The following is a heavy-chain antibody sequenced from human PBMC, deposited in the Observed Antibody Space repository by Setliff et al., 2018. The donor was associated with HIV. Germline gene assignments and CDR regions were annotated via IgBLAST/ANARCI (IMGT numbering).Heavy chain of an antibody. V-gene: IGHV4-4*09. Sequence: SDTLSLTCVVSDDSFSNYDWTWIRQSPGKALEWIGYISSSGTTNYNPSLRSRVTISMDTSNTRFSLWLRSATAADTATYCCARLGRAIDDGGSSLRLDFWCQGMLVTVSS. D-gene: IGHD2-21*01. CDR3: ARLGRAIDDGGSSLRLDF. J-gene: IGHJ4*02. CDR2: ISSSGTT. CDR1: DDSFSNYD.